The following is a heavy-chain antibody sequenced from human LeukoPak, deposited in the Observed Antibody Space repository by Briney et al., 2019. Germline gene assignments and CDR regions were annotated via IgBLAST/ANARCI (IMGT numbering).Heavy chain of an antibody. D-gene: IGHD2-2*01. J-gene: IGHJ5*02. CDR1: GGSISSGGYY. Sequence: SETLSLTCTVSGGSISSGGYYWSWIRQHPGKGLEWIGYIYYSGSTYYNPSLKSRVTISVDTSKNQFSLKLSSVTAADTAVYYCARWTRAGFDPWGQGTLVTVSS. CDR3: ARWTRAGFDP. V-gene: IGHV4-31*03. CDR2: IYYSGST.